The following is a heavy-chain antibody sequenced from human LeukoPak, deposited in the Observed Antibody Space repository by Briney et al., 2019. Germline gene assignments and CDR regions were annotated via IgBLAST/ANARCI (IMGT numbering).Heavy chain of an antibody. CDR2: ISSSKNYI. J-gene: IGHJ4*02. D-gene: IGHD3-16*01. Sequence: PGGSLRLSCAASGFTFSSYTMNWVRQAPGKGLEWVSCISSSKNYIYYTDSVKGRFTISRDNAKNSLYLQMNSLTAEGTAVYYCARDPVWDLRLGGFDYWGQGTLVTVSS. V-gene: IGHV3-21*01. CDR1: GFTFSSYT. CDR3: ARDPVWDLRLGGFDY.